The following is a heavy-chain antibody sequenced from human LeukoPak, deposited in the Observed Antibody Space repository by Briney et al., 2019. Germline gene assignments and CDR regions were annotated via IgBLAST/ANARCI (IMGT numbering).Heavy chain of an antibody. CDR2: INTNTGNP. CDR3: ARDPSSSSL. D-gene: IGHD6-13*01. CDR1: GYTLTELS. V-gene: IGHV7-4-1*02. Sequence: ASVKVSCKVSGYTLTELSMHWVRQAPGQGLEWMGWINTNTGNPTYAQGFTGRFVFSLDTSVSTAYLQISSLKADDTAVYYCARDPSSSSLWGQGTMVTVSS. J-gene: IGHJ3*01.